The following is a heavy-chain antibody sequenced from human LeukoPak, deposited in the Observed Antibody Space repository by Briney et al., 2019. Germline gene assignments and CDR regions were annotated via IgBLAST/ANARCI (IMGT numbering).Heavy chain of an antibody. CDR3: ARDLAPGIVVVVAAMTGNWFDP. V-gene: IGHV3-53*01. Sequence: GGSLRLSCAASGFTVSSNYMSWVHQAPGKGLEWVSVIYSGGSTYYADSVKGRFTIPRDNSKNTLYLQMNSLRAEDTAVYYCARDLAPGIVVVVAAMTGNWFDPWGQGTLVTVSS. CDR1: GFTVSSNY. CDR2: IYSGGST. J-gene: IGHJ5*02. D-gene: IGHD2-15*01.